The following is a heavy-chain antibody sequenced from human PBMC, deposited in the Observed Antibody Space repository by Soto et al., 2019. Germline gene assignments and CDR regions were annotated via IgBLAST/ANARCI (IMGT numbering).Heavy chain of an antibody. CDR2: TYYRSKWYN. D-gene: IGHD2-2*01. J-gene: IGHJ6*03. V-gene: IGHV6-1*01. CDR1: GDSVSSNSAA. Sequence: SQTLSLTCAISGDSVSSNSAAWNWIRQSPSRGLEWLGRTYYRSKWYNDYAVSVKGRITINPDTSKNQFSLQLNSVTPEDTAVYYCTRGKYCSSTSCYVRSHYYYYMDVWGKGTTVTVSS. CDR3: TRGKYCSSTSCYVRSHYYYYMDV.